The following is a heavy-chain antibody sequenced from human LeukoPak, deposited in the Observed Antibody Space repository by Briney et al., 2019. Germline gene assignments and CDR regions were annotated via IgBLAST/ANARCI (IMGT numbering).Heavy chain of an antibody. Sequence: PGRSLRLSCAASGFTFNSYAMHWVRQAPGKGLEWVTVISYDGRQKYYADSVKGRFTISRDDSKKTLSVQMNSLRVEDTAVYYCVRETTGHFDSWGQGTLVIVSS. J-gene: IGHJ4*02. CDR1: GFTFNSYA. V-gene: IGHV3-30*04. CDR2: ISYDGRQK. D-gene: IGHD2-8*02. CDR3: VRETTGHFDS.